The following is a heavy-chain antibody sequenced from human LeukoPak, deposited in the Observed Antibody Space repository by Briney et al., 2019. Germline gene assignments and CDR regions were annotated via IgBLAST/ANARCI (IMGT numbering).Heavy chain of an antibody. CDR3: ARAAVAASNWLDP. Sequence: GGSLRLSCAASGFTFSTYWMHWVRQVPGKGLVWVSRISSDGSTTTYADSVKGRFTISRDNAKNTLYLQMNSLRAEDTAVYYRARAAVAASNWLDPWGQGTLVTVSS. CDR2: ISSDGSTT. V-gene: IGHV3-74*01. D-gene: IGHD2-15*01. J-gene: IGHJ5*02. CDR1: GFTFSTYW.